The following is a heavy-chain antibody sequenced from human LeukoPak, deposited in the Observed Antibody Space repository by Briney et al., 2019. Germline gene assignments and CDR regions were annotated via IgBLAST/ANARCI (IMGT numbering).Heavy chain of an antibody. J-gene: IGHJ6*02. Sequence: KPSETLSLTCAVYGGSFSGYYWSRIRQPPGKGLEWIGEINHSGSTNYNPSLKSRVTISVDTSKNQFSLELSSVTAADTAVYYCAGQLRSYYYYGMDVWGQGTTVTVSS. CDR2: INHSGST. CDR1: GGSFSGYY. V-gene: IGHV4-34*01. CDR3: AGQLRSYYYYGMDV. D-gene: IGHD5-12*01.